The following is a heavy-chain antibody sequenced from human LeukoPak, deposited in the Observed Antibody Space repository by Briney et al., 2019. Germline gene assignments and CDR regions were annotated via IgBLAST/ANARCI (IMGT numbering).Heavy chain of an antibody. D-gene: IGHD3-10*01. CDR1: GFTFSSYV. J-gene: IGHJ6*02. Sequence: PGGSLRLSCAASGFTFSSYVMSWVRQAPGKGLEWVSAISGSGGSTYYADSVKGRFTISRDNSKNTLYLQMNSLRAEDTAVYYCAKDSYYYGSGSYLGYYYYGMDVWGQGTTVTVSS. V-gene: IGHV3-23*01. CDR3: AKDSYYYGSGSYLGYYYYGMDV. CDR2: ISGSGGST.